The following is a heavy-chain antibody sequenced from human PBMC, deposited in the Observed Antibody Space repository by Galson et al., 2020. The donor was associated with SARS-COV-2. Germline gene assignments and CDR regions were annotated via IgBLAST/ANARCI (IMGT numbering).Heavy chain of an antibody. CDR1: GGSVTSRSYF. J-gene: IGHJ5*02. CDR3: ARQSIAIELWLDGGDWFDP. D-gene: IGHD3-9*01. CDR2: SHYSGKI. V-gene: IGHV4-39*01. Sequence: SETLSLTCIVSGGSVTSRSYFWGWIRQPPGKGLEWIGSSHYSGKIYYTPSLKSRVTISVDTSKNQFSLRLNSVTAADTAVYYCARQSIAIELWLDGGDWFDPWGQGTLVTVSS.